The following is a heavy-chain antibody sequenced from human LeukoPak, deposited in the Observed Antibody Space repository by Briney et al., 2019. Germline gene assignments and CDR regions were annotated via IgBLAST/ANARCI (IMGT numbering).Heavy chain of an antibody. CDR3: ARRYSSSKSFFDY. CDR1: GGSISSSSYY. V-gene: IGHV4-39*01. Sequence: WETLSLTCTVSGGSISSSSYYWGWIRQPPGKGLEWIGSIYYSGSTYYNPSLKSRVTISVDTSKNQFSLKLSSVTAADTAVYYCARRYSSSKSFFDYWGQGTLVTVSS. J-gene: IGHJ4*02. CDR2: IYYSGST. D-gene: IGHD6-13*01.